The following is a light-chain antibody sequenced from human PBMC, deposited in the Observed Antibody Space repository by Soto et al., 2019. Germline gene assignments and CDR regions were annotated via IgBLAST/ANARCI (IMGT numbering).Light chain of an antibody. CDR1: QSVSSN. CDR2: GAS. V-gene: IGKV3-15*01. J-gene: IGKJ4*01. CDR3: QQDNSWPPLT. Sequence: EIVMTQSPATLSVSPGERATLSCRASQSVSSNLAWYQQNPGQAPRLLVYGASTRATGIPARFSGSGSGTEFTLTSSSLQSEDLAVYYCQQDNSWPPLTFGGGTKVEIK.